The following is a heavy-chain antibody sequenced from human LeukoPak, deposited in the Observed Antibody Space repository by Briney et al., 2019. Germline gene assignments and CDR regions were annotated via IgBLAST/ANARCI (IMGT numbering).Heavy chain of an antibody. Sequence: GESLQISCKGSGYSFTSYWIGWVRQLPGKGLEWMGIIYPGDSDTRYSPSFQGQVTISADKSISTAYLQWSSLKASDTAMYHCATRIVGSLDAFDIWGQGTMVTVSS. D-gene: IGHD1-26*01. V-gene: IGHV5-51*01. J-gene: IGHJ3*02. CDR1: GYSFTSYW. CDR3: ATRIVGSLDAFDI. CDR2: IYPGDSDT.